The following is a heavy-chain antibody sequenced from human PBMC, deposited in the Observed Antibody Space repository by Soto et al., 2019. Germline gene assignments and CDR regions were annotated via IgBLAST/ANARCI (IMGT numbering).Heavy chain of an antibody. J-gene: IGHJ5*02. Sequence: ASVKVSCKASGYTFTSYGISWVRQAPGQGLEWMGWISAYNGNTNYAQKLQGRVTMTTDTSTSTAYMELRSLRSDDTAVYYCARDQRFLEWLWYNWFDPWGQGTLVTVSS. CDR1: GYTFTSYG. CDR2: ISAYNGNT. V-gene: IGHV1-18*01. CDR3: ARDQRFLEWLWYNWFDP. D-gene: IGHD3-3*01.